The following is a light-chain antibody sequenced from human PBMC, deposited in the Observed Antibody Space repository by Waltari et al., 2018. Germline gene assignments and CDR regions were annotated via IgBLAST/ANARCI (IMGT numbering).Light chain of an antibody. Sequence: EIVLTQSPGTLSLSPGERATIACRASQSVGRTLVWYQQKPGRAPRLLIFGASSRATGIPDRFSGSGSGTDFSLTISRLEPEDFAVYYCQHYVRLPATFGQGTKVEIK. V-gene: IGKV3-20*01. J-gene: IGKJ1*01. CDR2: GAS. CDR1: QSVGRT. CDR3: QHYVRLPAT.